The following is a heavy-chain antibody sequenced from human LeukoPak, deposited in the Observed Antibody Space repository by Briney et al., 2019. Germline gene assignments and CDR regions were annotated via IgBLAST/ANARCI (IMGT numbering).Heavy chain of an antibody. CDR2: SATTKPNSCTT. Sequence: GGSLRLSCAGAGFSITDHHMDWVRQAPGKGLEWIGRSATTKPNSCTTQYAASARGRFTISRDDSQNSLYLQLNSLKTEDTAVYYCVRVVTTGSGWYHLDNWGLGTLVTVSS. CDR1: GFSITDHH. J-gene: IGHJ4*02. D-gene: IGHD6-13*01. V-gene: IGHV3-72*01. CDR3: VRVVTTGSGWYHLDN.